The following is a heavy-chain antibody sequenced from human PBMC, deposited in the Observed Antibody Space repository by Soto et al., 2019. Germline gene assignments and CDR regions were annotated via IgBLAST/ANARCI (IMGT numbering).Heavy chain of an antibody. D-gene: IGHD6-19*01. Sequence: ASVKVSCKASGYTFTSYYMHWVRQAPGQGLEWMGIINPSGGSTSYAQKFQGRVTMTRDTSTSTVYMELSSLRSEDTAVYYCARAVGWSRYSSGGVTETYYYYYGMDVWGQGTTVTVSS. CDR3: ARAVGWSRYSSGGVTETYYYYYGMDV. CDR1: GYTFTSYY. CDR2: INPSGGST. V-gene: IGHV1-46*01. J-gene: IGHJ6*02.